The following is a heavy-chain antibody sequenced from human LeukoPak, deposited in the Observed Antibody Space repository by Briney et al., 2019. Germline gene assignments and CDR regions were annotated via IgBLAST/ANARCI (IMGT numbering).Heavy chain of an antibody. D-gene: IGHD2-21*02. J-gene: IGHJ4*02. CDR2: IKQDGSEK. Sequence: PGGSLRLSCAASGFTFSSYWMSWVRQAPGKGLEWVANIKQDGSEKYYVDSVKGRFTISRDNAKNSLYLQMNSLRAEDTAVYYCARSQRAYCGGDCYSSVDYWGQGTLVTVSS. CDR1: GFTFSSYW. CDR3: ARSQRAYCGGDCYSSVDY. V-gene: IGHV3-7*01.